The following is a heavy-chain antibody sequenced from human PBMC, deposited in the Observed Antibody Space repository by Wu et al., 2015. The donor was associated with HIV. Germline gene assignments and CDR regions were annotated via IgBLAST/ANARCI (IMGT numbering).Heavy chain of an antibody. CDR1: GGTFSSYA. V-gene: IGHV1-69*13. CDR2: IIPIFGTA. D-gene: IGHD2-15*01. Sequence: QVQLVQSGAEVKKPGSSVKVSCKASGGTFSSYAISWVRQAPGQGLEWMGRIIPIFGTANYAQKFQGRVTITADESTSTAYMELSSLRSEDTAVYYCARTGCAANPLGYCSGGMSYYYYVSDVWGQGTTVTVSS. J-gene: IGHJ6*02. CDR3: ARTGCAANPLGYCSGGMSYYYYVSDV.